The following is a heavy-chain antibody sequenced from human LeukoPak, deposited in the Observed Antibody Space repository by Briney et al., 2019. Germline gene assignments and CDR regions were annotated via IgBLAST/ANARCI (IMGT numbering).Heavy chain of an antibody. J-gene: IGHJ6*02. CDR1: GFTFSSYA. V-gene: IGHV3-30-3*01. CDR3: ASAPPMVRGVTDYGMDV. Sequence: GSLRLSCAASGFTFSSYAMHWVRQAPGKGLEWVAVISYDGSNKYYADSVKGRFTISRDNSKNTLCLQMNSLRAEDTAVYYCASAPPMVRGVTDYGMDVWGQGTTVTVSS. CDR2: ISYDGSNK. D-gene: IGHD3-10*01.